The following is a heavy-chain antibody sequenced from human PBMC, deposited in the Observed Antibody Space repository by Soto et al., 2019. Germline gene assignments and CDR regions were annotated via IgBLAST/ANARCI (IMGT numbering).Heavy chain of an antibody. CDR1: GGSISSSNW. D-gene: IGHD4-17*01. CDR3: ASLPDYGDYGVWWFDP. Sequence: SETLSLTCVVSGGSISSSNWWSWVRQPPGKGLEWIGEIYHSGSTNYNPSLKSRVTISVDKSKNQFSLKLSSVTAADTAVYYCASLPDYGDYGVWWFDPWGQGTLVT. CDR2: IYHSGST. V-gene: IGHV4-4*02. J-gene: IGHJ5*02.